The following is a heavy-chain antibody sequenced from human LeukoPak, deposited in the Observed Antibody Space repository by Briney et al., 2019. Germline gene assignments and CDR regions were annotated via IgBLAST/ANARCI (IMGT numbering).Heavy chain of an antibody. CDR1: GYSFTTYW. CDR3: ARHEPDTAMVLADY. V-gene: IGHV5-51*01. CDR2: IYPGDSDT. Sequence: GESLKISCKSSGYSFTTYWIGWVRHLPGKGLEWMGIIYPGDSDTRYSPSFQGQVTISADKSISTAYLQWSSLKASDTAMYYCARHEPDTAMVLADYWGQGTLATVSS. J-gene: IGHJ4*02. D-gene: IGHD5-18*01.